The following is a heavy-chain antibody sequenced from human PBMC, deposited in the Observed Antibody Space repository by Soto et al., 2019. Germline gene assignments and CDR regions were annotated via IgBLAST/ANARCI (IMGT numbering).Heavy chain of an antibody. CDR1: GYTFTSYD. J-gene: IGHJ5*02. Sequence: ASVKVSCKASGYTFTSYDINWVRQTTGQGLEWMGWMNPNSGNTGYAQKFQGRVTMTRNTSISTAYMELSSLRSEDTAVYYCARGLWQHFYILTGSLWGSYNWFDPWGQGTLVTVSS. CDR3: ARGLWQHFYILTGSLWGSYNWFDP. CDR2: MNPNSGNT. D-gene: IGHD3-9*01. V-gene: IGHV1-8*01.